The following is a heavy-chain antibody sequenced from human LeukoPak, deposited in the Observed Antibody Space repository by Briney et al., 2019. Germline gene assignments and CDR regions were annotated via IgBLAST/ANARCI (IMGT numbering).Heavy chain of an antibody. Sequence: ASVKLSCKASGYTFTSYDINWVRQATGQGLEWMGWMNPNSGNTGYAQKFQGRVTMTRNTSISTAYMELSSLRSEDTAVYYCARAGAIHYYYYYGMDVWGQGTTVTVSS. CDR1: GYTFTSYD. D-gene: IGHD4/OR15-4a*01. CDR2: MNPNSGNT. CDR3: ARAGAIHYYYYYGMDV. J-gene: IGHJ6*02. V-gene: IGHV1-8*01.